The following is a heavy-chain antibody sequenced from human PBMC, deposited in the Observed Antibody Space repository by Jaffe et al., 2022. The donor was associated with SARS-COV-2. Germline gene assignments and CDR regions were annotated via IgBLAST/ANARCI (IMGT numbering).Heavy chain of an antibody. V-gene: IGHV4-39*01. CDR1: GGSISSSSYY. CDR2: IYYSGST. J-gene: IGHJ5*02. D-gene: IGHD2-2*01. CDR3: ARGVVVVPAAMRPDWFDP. Sequence: QLQLQESGPGLVKPSETLSLTCTVSGGSISSSSYYWGWIRQPPGKGLEWIGSIYYSGSTYYNPSLKSRVTISVDTSKNQFSLKLSSVTAADTAVYYCARGVVVVPAAMRPDWFDPWGQGTLVTVSS.